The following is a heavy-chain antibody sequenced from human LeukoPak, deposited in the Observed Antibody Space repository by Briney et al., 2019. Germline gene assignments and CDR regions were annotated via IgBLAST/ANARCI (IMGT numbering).Heavy chain of an antibody. D-gene: IGHD3-22*01. CDR3: ARTRYDSSGYYFDY. CDR2: ISGYNGNT. Sequence: ASVKVSCKASGYIFTNFGISWVRQARGQGLEWMGWISGYNGNTNYAQKLQGRVTMTTDTSTSTAYMELRSLRSDDTAVYYCARTRYDSSGYYFDYWGQGTLVTVSS. CDR1: GYIFTNFG. V-gene: IGHV1-18*01. J-gene: IGHJ4*02.